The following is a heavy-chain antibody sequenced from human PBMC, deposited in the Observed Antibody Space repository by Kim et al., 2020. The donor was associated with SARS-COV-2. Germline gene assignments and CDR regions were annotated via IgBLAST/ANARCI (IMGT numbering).Heavy chain of an antibody. D-gene: IGHD5-12*01. CDR1: GFTFSSHV. CDR2: ISYEGSTQ. Sequence: GGSLRLSCAASGFTFSSHVMPWVRQAPGKGLEGVALISYEGSTQKYTDSVKGRFTVSRDNSKNTLFLQKNSLRPEDTAVYYCARYLVGYTALRPWGRGTLVSVPS. CDR3: ARYLVGYTALRP. J-gene: IGHJ5*02. V-gene: IGHV3-30*03.